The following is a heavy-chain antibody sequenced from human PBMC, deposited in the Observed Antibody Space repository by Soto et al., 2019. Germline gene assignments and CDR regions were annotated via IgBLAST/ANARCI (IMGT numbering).Heavy chain of an antibody. J-gene: IGHJ5*02. V-gene: IGHV1-69*12. CDR3: ARDYDYVWGSYRLGGWFDP. CDR1: GGTFSSYA. Sequence: QVQLVQSGAEVKKPGSSVKVSCKASGGTFSSYAISWVRQAPGQGLEWMGGIIPIFGTANYAQKFQGRVTITADEHTSTAYRELSRLRSEDTAVYYCARDYDYVWGSYRLGGWFDPWGQGTLVTVSS. D-gene: IGHD3-16*02. CDR2: IIPIFGTA.